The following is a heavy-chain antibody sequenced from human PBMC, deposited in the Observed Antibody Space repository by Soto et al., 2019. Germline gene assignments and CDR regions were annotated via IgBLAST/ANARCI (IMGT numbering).Heavy chain of an antibody. CDR1: GDTFNTYT. Sequence: QVQLVQSGAEVKKPGSSVKVSCKVSGDTFNTYTISWVRQAPGQGLGWMGRIIPILAVTTYSRKFQGRLSITADESTSTAYMEVSSLRSEDTAIYYCAARYCSAATCFNPGAYWGQGTLVAVSS. D-gene: IGHD2-8*02. CDR2: IIPILAVT. J-gene: IGHJ4*02. CDR3: AARYCSAATCFNPGAY. V-gene: IGHV1-69*02.